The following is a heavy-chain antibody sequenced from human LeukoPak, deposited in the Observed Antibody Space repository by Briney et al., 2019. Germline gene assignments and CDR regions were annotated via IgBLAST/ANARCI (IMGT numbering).Heavy chain of an antibody. D-gene: IGHD3-10*01. V-gene: IGHV4-59*08. CDR3: IGSGSYSHFDY. J-gene: IGHJ4*02. CDR1: GGSISSYY. Sequence: PSETLSLTCTVSGGSISSYYWSWNRQPPGKGLEWIGYIYYSGSTNYNPSLKSRVTISVDTSKNQFSLKLSSVTAADTAVYYCIGSGSYSHFDYWGQGTLVTVSS. CDR2: IYYSGST.